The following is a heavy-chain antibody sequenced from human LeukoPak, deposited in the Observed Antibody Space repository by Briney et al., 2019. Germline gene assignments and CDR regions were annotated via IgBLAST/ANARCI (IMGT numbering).Heavy chain of an antibody. J-gene: IGHJ6*03. V-gene: IGHV1-69*05. CDR2: IIPIFGTA. Sequence: SVKVSCKASGGTFSSYAISWVRQAPGQGLEWMGGIIPIFGTANYAQKFQGRVTITTDGSTSTAYMELSSLRSEDTAVYYCARVATDTAMVQSVSYYYYMDVWGKGTTVTVSS. D-gene: IGHD5-18*01. CDR3: ARVATDTAMVQSVSYYYYMDV. CDR1: GGTFSSYA.